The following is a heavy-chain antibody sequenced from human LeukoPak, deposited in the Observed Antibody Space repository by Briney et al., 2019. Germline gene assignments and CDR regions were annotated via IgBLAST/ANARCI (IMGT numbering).Heavy chain of an antibody. CDR3: AKAEGKRSYYPTIDY. V-gene: IGHV1-2*02. D-gene: IGHD1-26*01. CDR2: INPNSGGT. J-gene: IGHJ4*02. CDR1: GYTFTGYY. Sequence: ASVKVSCKASGYTFTGYYMHWVRQAPGQGLEWMGWINPNSGGTNYAQKFQGRVTMTRDTSISTAYMELSRLRSDDTAVYYCAKAEGKRSYYPTIDYWGQGTLVTVSS.